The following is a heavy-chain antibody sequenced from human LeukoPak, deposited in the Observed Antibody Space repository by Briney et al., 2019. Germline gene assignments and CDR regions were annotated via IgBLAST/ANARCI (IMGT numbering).Heavy chain of an antibody. CDR1: GYTFTSYD. V-gene: IGHV1-8*01. CDR3: ARGPIAVAGPYYFDY. Sequence: ASVKVSCKASGYTFTSYDINWVRQATGQGLEWMGWMNPNSGNTGYAQKFQGRVTMTRNTSISTAHMELSSLRSEDTAVYYCARGPIAVAGPYYFDYWGQGTLVTVSS. J-gene: IGHJ4*02. D-gene: IGHD6-19*01. CDR2: MNPNSGNT.